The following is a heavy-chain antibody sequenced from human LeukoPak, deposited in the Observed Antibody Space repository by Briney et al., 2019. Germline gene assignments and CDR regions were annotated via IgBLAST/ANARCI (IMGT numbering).Heavy chain of an antibody. V-gene: IGHV3-23*01. J-gene: IGHJ4*02. D-gene: IGHD3-22*01. Sequence: PGGSLRLSCAASGFTFSSYAMGWVRQAPGKGLQWVSAISGGGGSTYHADSVKGRFTISRDNSKNTLFLQMNSLRAEDTAVYYCAKDYYDSSGPSFDYWGQGTLVTVSS. CDR1: GFTFSSYA. CDR3: AKDYYDSSGPSFDY. CDR2: ISGGGGST.